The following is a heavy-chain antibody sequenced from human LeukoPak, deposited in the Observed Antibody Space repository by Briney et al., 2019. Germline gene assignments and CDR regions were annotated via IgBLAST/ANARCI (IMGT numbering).Heavy chain of an antibody. J-gene: IGHJ4*02. CDR2: ISGSGGST. CDR3: AKDGRFLGFDY. CDR1: GFTFSSYA. D-gene: IGHD3-3*01. V-gene: IGHV3-23*01. Sequence: GGSLRLSCAASGFTFSSYAMSWVRQAPGKGLEWVSAISGSGGSTYYADSVKGRFTISRDNSKNTLYLQMNSLRADDTAVHYCAKDGRFLGFDYWGQGTLVTVSS.